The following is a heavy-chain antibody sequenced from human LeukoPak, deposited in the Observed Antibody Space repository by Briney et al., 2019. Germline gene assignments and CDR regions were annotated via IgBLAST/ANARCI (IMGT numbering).Heavy chain of an antibody. Sequence: KISCKGSGYSFTSYWIGWVRQAPGQGLEWMGGIIPIFGTANYAQKFQGRVTITADESTSTAYMELSSLRSEDTAVYYCARSREGGTPYYYYYMDVWGKGTTVTVSS. D-gene: IGHD1-1*01. CDR2: IIPIFGTA. J-gene: IGHJ6*03. CDR1: GYSFTSYW. CDR3: ARSREGGTPYYYYYMDV. V-gene: IGHV1-69*01.